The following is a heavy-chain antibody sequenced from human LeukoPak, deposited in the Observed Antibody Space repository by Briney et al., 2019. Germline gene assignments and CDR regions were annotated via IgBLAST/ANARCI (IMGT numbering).Heavy chain of an antibody. Sequence: SGTLSLTCAVSGVSISRYYLSWIRQPAGKGLEWIGRIYNSGSTTYNPSLKSRVTMSIDTSNNQFSLWSRFVTDADTAVYFCAGDSGTTGGVNFYPWGEATLLVVSS. J-gene: IGHJ5*02. D-gene: IGHD3-16*01. V-gene: IGHV4-4*07. CDR1: GVSISRYY. CDR3: AGDSGTTGGVNFYP. CDR2: IYNSGST.